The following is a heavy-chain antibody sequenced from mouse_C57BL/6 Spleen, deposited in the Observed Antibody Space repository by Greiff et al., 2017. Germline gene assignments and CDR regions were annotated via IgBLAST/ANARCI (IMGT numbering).Heavy chain of an antibody. V-gene: IGHV1-69*01. D-gene: IGHD4-1*01. CDR1: GYTFTSYW. J-gene: IGHJ2*01. CDR3: ARDVHGRDFDY. CDR2: IDPSDSYT. Sequence: QFQLQQPGAELVMPGASVKLSCKASGYTFTSYWMHWVKQRPGQGLEWIGEIDPSDSYTTYNQKFKGKSTLTVDKSSSTAYMQLSSLTSEDSAFYYCARDVHGRDFDYWGQGTTLTVSS.